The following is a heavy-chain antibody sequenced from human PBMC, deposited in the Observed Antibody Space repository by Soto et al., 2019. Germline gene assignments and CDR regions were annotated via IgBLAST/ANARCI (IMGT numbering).Heavy chain of an antibody. V-gene: IGHV4-39*01. CDR1: GGSISSNTHY. CDR3: ARHHMVTMVRGVIIKGYYYYGMDV. J-gene: IGHJ6*02. D-gene: IGHD3-10*01. Sequence: SETLSLTCTVSGGSISSNTHYWGWIRQPPGKGLEWIGSIYYSGTYYNPSLKSRVTISVDTSKNQLSLKLSSVTAADTAVYYCARHHMVTMVRGVIIKGYYYYGMDVWGQGTTVTVSS. CDR2: IYYSGT.